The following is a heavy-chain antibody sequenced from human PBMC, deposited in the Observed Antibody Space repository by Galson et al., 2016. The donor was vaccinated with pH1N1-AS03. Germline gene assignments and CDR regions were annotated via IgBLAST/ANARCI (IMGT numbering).Heavy chain of an antibody. CDR2: IYHSGRT. V-gene: IGHV4-31*03. J-gene: IGHJ3*02. Sequence: TLSLTCTVSGYSISDGGYYWCWIRQHPGKGLEWIGYIYHSGRTDSNPSLKSRVTISVDTSKNQFSLRLSSVAAADTAVYYCARDYHDYGVDAFDIWGQGTMVTVSS. CDR1: GYSISDGGYY. CDR3: ARDYHDYGVDAFDI. D-gene: IGHD4-17*01.